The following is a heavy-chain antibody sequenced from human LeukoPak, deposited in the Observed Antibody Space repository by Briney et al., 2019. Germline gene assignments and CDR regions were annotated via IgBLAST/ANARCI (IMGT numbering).Heavy chain of an antibody. CDR2: ISYDGSNK. Sequence: GGSLRLSCAASGFTFSSYAMHWVRQALGKGLEWVAVISYDGSNKYYADSVKGRFTISRDNSKNTLYLQMNSLRAEDTAVYYSTSINYWGQGTLVTVSS. J-gene: IGHJ4*02. CDR1: GFTFSSYA. CDR3: TSINY. V-gene: IGHV3-30-3*01.